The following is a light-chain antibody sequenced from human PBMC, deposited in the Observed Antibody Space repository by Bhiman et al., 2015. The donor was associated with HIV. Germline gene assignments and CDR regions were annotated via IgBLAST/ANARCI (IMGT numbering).Light chain of an antibody. V-gene: IGLV1-40*01. CDR3: QSYDNSLSGYV. J-gene: IGLJ1*01. Sequence: QSVLTQAPSASGTPGQRVTISCTGSSSNIEAGYDVHWYQQFPGSAPKLLIYNNNNRPSGVPDRFSVSKSGTSASLAITGLQAEDEADYYCQSYDNSLSGYVFGTGTQVTVL. CDR1: SSNIEAGYD. CDR2: NNN.